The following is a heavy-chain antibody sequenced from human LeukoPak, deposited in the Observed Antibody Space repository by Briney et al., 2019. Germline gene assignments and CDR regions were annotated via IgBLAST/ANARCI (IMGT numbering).Heavy chain of an antibody. CDR3: AKAPLYCSTTSCPFMDV. CDR1: GFTFSSYA. CDR2: ISGSGGST. D-gene: IGHD2-2*01. V-gene: IGHV3-23*01. J-gene: IGHJ6*03. Sequence: GGSLSLSCAASGFTFSSYAMSWVRQAPGKGLEWVSDISGSGGSTYYADSVKGRFTSSRDNSKNTLYLQMNSLRAEDTAVYYCAKAPLYCSTTSCPFMDVWGKGTTVTVSS.